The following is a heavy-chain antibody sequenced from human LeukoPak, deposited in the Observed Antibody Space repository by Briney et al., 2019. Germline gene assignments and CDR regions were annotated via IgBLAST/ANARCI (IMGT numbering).Heavy chain of an antibody. D-gene: IGHD2-15*01. CDR3: ARALNPIVVVVTATHFDS. CDR1: GYTFTGYN. J-gene: IGHJ4*02. Sequence: ASVKVSCKASGYTFTGYNMHWVRQAPGQGLEWMGWINPNSGSTNYAQKFQGRVTMTRDTSIATAYMELSRLRSDDTAVYYCARALNPIVVVVTATHFDSWGQGTLVTVSS. CDR2: INPNSGST. V-gene: IGHV1-2*02.